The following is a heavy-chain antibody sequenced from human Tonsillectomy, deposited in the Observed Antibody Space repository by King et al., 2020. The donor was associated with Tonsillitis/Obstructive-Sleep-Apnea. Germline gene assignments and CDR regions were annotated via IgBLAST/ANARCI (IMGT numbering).Heavy chain of an antibody. J-gene: IGHJ5*02. CDR3: ARDLSSSPYNWFDP. CDR1: GGSISSYY. CDR2: IDTSGNT. D-gene: IGHD6-13*01. Sequence: VQLQESGPGLVKPSETLSLTCTVSGGSISSYYWSWIRQPAGKGLEWIGLIDTSGNTNYNPSLKTRVTMSVDTSKNQFSPKLSSVTAADPAVYYCARDLSSSPYNWFDPWGQGILVTVSS. V-gene: IGHV4-4*07.